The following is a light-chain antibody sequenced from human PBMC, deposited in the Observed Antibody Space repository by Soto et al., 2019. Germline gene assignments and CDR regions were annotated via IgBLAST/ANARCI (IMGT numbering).Light chain of an antibody. J-gene: IGLJ1*01. Sequence: VLTQPPPVSWAPGERGPLSFTGGRPKFGAGYDVHWYQQLPGTAPKLLIYGNSNRPSGVPDRFSGSKSGTSASLAITGLQAEDEADYYCQSYDSSLSGYVFGTGTKVTVL. V-gene: IGLV1-40*01. CDR3: QSYDSSLSGYV. CDR2: GNS. CDR1: RPKFGAGYD.